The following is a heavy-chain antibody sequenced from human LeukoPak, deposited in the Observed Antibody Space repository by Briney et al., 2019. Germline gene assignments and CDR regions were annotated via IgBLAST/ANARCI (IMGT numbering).Heavy chain of an antibody. CDR1: GYTFSNYV. Sequence: ASVKVSCKASGYTFSNYVLTWVRQAPGQGLEWMGRISTYNGKTDYLQKVQGRVTMTTDTSTSTAYMELRSLRSDDTAVYYCARSGLRYFDWSDSANRFDPWGQGTLVTVSS. J-gene: IGHJ5*02. D-gene: IGHD3-9*01. CDR2: ISTYNGKT. CDR3: ARSGLRYFDWSDSANRFDP. V-gene: IGHV1-18*01.